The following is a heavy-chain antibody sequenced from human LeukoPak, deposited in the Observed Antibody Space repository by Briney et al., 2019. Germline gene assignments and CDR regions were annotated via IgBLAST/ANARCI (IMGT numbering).Heavy chain of an antibody. CDR1: GYTFTGYY. CDR2: INPNSGGT. J-gene: IGHJ4*02. Sequence: ASVKVSCKASGYTFTGYYMHWVRQAPGQGLEWMGWINPNSGGTNYAQKFQGRVTMTRDTSISTAYMELSRLRSDDTAAYYCARDTKGDYWYWGQGTLVTVSS. D-gene: IGHD4-17*01. V-gene: IGHV1-2*02. CDR3: ARDTKGDYWY.